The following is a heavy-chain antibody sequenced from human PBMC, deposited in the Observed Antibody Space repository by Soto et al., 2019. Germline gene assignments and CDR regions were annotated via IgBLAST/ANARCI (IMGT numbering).Heavy chain of an antibody. CDR1: GGSISRYY. Sequence: SETLYLTCTGSGGSISRYYWSWSRQPPGKGLEWIGYMYNTGSTTYNPSLKSRVTISVDTSKNQFSLKLNSVTAADTAVYYCARDLWGYCGADCYPLDVWGQGTTVTVS. CDR3: ARDLWGYCGADCYPLDV. J-gene: IGHJ6*02. V-gene: IGHV4-59*01. CDR2: MYNTGST. D-gene: IGHD2-21*02.